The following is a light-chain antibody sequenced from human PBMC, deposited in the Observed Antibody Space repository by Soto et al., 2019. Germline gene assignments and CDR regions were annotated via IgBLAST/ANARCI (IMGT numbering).Light chain of an antibody. CDR2: DGS. CDR1: QSVSSY. Sequence: EIVLTQSPATLSLSPGERATLSCRASQSVSSYLSWYQHKPGQAPGLLIYDGSNRATGIPARFSGSGSGTDFTLTISSLEPEDFAVYFCQQRSNWPTTFGQGTKADIK. V-gene: IGKV3-11*01. J-gene: IGKJ1*01. CDR3: QQRSNWPTT.